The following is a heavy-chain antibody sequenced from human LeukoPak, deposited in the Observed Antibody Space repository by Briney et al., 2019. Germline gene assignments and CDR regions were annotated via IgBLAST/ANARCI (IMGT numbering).Heavy chain of an antibody. CDR3: VTGGSGSYYSAQVY. V-gene: IGHV3-7*04. CDR1: GFTFSNNW. D-gene: IGHD1-26*01. Sequence: PGGSLRLSCAASGFTFSNNWMSWIGQAPGKGLEWVANIKQDGSAKFYVDSVKGRFTISRDNAKNSLYLQMNSLRVADTALYYCVTGGSGSYYSAQVYWGQGTLVTVSS. CDR2: IKQDGSAK. J-gene: IGHJ4*02.